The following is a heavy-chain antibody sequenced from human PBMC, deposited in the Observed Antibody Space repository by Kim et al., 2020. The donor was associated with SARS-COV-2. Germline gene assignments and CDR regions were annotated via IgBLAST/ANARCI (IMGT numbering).Heavy chain of an antibody. CDR2: FDPEDGET. V-gene: IGHV1-24*01. CDR1: GYTLTELS. CDR3: ATAIAVAGTTIYYYYGMDV. D-gene: IGHD6-19*01. Sequence: SVKVSCKVSGYTLTELSMHWVRQAPGKGLEWMGGFDPEDGETIYAQKFQGRVTMTEVTSTDTAYMELSSLRSEDTAVYYCATAIAVAGTTIYYYYGMDV. J-gene: IGHJ6*01.